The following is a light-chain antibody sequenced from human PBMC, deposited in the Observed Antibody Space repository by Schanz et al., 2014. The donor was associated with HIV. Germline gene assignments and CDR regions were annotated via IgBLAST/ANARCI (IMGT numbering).Light chain of an antibody. CDR2: GTS. V-gene: IGKV1-39*01. Sequence: DIQLTQSPSSLSASVGDRVIITCRASQTIATYLNWYQQKPGKAPDLLIYGTSSLRSGVPSRFSGSGSGTDFTLTISSLQPEDFATYYCQQPASYPLTFGGGTKVEIK. J-gene: IGKJ4*01. CDR3: QQPASYPLT. CDR1: QTIATY.